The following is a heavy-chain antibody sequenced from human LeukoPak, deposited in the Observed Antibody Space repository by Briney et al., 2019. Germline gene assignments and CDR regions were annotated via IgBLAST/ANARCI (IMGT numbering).Heavy chain of an antibody. Sequence: GGSLRLSCSASGFTFYSFATHWVRQAPGKGLEYVSAISPSGGSTFYPDSVKGRFTISRDNSKNTVYLQLSSLRAEDTAVYYCVKRAPTTAWSDNWGQGTLVTVSS. D-gene: IGHD3-3*01. CDR3: VKRAPTTAWSDN. CDR2: ISPSGGST. V-gene: IGHV3-64D*09. CDR1: GFTFYSFA. J-gene: IGHJ4*02.